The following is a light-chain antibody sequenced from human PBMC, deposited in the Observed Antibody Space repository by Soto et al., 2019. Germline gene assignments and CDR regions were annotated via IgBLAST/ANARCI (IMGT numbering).Light chain of an antibody. CDR1: RGVTNY. J-gene: IGKJ1*01. CDR3: QQRSNWTPT. V-gene: IGKV3-11*01. CDR2: SAS. Sequence: LTQSPGTLSLFPGERATLSSRASRGVTNYLAWYQHKPGQAPRLLISSASDRATGIPVRFSGSGSGTDFTLTISSLEHEDSAVYYCQQRSNWTPTFGQGTKVDIK.